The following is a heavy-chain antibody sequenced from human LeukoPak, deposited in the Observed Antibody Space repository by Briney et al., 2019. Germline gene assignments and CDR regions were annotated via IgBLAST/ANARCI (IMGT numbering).Heavy chain of an antibody. D-gene: IGHD6-19*01. V-gene: IGHV3-23*01. CDR2: ISGSGGST. CDR3: AKSIDSSGWEDFDY. Sequence: GGSLRLSCAASGFTFSSYAMSWVREAPGKGLEWVSAISGSGGSTYYADSVKGRFTISRDNSKNTLYLQMNSLRAEDTAVYYCAKSIDSSGWEDFDYWGQGTLVTVSS. CDR1: GFTFSSYA. J-gene: IGHJ4*02.